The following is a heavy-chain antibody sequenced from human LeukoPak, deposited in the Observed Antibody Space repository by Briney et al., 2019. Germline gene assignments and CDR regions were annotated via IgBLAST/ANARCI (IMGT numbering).Heavy chain of an antibody. J-gene: IGHJ4*02. CDR3: ASEGVISSSFDY. V-gene: IGHV1-2*02. Sequence: ASVKVSCKASGYAFSEYYMHWIRQAPGQGLEWMGWINPNSGGTNYAQKFQGRVTMTRETSISTAYMELSSRTSDDTAVYYCASEGVISSSFDYWGQGTLVTVSS. CDR2: INPNSGGT. CDR1: GYAFSEYY. D-gene: IGHD3-10*01.